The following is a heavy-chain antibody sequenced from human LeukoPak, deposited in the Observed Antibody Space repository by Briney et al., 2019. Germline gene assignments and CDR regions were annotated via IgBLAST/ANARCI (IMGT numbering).Heavy chain of an antibody. Sequence: SETLSLTXAVSGYSISNGFYWGWIRQPPGKGLEWIGGVYHSGSTYYNPSLKSRVSISVDTSKNQFSLKLSSVTAADTAVYYCARRYCSSTNCPLDYWGQGTLVTVSS. CDR2: VYHSGST. CDR3: ARRYCSSTNCPLDY. D-gene: IGHD2-2*01. V-gene: IGHV4-38-2*01. CDR1: GYSISNGFY. J-gene: IGHJ4*02.